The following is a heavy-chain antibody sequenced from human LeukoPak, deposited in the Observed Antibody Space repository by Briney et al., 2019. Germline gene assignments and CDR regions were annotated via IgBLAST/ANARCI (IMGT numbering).Heavy chain of an antibody. CDR3: AREADYSSGYYDAFDV. CDR1: GFTFSSYG. CDR2: ISGSGGST. D-gene: IGHD6-19*01. V-gene: IGHV3-23*01. Sequence: PGGSLRLSCVASGFTFSSYGMSWVRQAPGKGLEWVSGISGSGGSTYYADSVKGRFTISRDYSKTTLYLQMNSLGAEDTAVYYCAREADYSSGYYDAFDVWGQGTLVTVSS. J-gene: IGHJ3*01.